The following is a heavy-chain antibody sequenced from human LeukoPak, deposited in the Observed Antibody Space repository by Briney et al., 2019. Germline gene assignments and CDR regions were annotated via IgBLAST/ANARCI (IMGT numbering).Heavy chain of an antibody. J-gene: IGHJ4*02. CDR2: ISGNSDYI. CDR1: GFTFSTYA. V-gene: IGHV3-21*06. Sequence: GGSLRLSCAASGFTFSTYAMNWVRQAPGKGLEWVSSISGNSDYIYYAESLKGRFTISRDNAKNLLYLQLNSLREEDTAVYYCAREKRTMAVVNDYWGQGTLVIVSS. CDR3: AREKRTMAVVNDY. D-gene: IGHD2-15*01.